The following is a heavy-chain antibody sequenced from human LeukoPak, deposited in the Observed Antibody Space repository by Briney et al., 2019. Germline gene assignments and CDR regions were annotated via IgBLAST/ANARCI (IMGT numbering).Heavy chain of an antibody. CDR3: AKPTLYGSSWYFFDY. CDR1: GFTFSSYG. D-gene: IGHD6-13*01. J-gene: IGHJ4*02. CDR2: IRYDGSNK. Sequence: GGSLRLSCAASGFTFSSYGMHWVRQAPGKGLEWVAFIRYDGSNKYYADSVKGRFTISRDNSKNTLYLQMNSLRAEDTAVYCCAKPTLYGSSWYFFDYWGQGTLVTVSS. V-gene: IGHV3-30*02.